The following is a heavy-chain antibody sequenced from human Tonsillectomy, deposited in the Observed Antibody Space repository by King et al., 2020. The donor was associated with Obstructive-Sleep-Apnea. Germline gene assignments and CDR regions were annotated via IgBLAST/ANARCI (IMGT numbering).Heavy chain of an antibody. V-gene: IGHV3-48*04. D-gene: IGHD6-13*01. CDR2: ISSSSTTI. CDR1: GFTFSSYS. J-gene: IGHJ4*02. Sequence: QLVQSGGGLVQPGGSLRLSCAASGFTFSSYSVNWVRQAPGKGLEWVSYISSSSTTIYYAGSVKGRFTISRDNAKNSLYLQMNSLRAEDTAVYYCAREIATAGLDSWGQGTLVTVSS. CDR3: AREIATAGLDS.